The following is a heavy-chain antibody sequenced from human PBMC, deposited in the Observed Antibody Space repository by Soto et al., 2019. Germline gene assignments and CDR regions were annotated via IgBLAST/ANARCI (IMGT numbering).Heavy chain of an antibody. Sequence: GGSLRLSCAASGFTFSSYSMNWVRQAPGKGLEWVSSISSSIIYIYYADSVKGRFTISRDNAKNSLYLQMNSLRAEDTAVYYCARDAFSHCSSTSCYDRVVWVNWGQGTLVTVSS. CDR2: ISSSIIYI. D-gene: IGHD2-2*01. CDR3: ARDAFSHCSSTSCYDRVVWVN. J-gene: IGHJ4*02. V-gene: IGHV3-21*01. CDR1: GFTFSSYS.